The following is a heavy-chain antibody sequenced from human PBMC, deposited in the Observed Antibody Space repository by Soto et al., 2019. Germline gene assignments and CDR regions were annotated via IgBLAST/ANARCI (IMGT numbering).Heavy chain of an antibody. J-gene: IGHJ4*02. CDR2: ISGSGGST. Sequence: GXSLSLSCGAAGVTFSSYAVSWVRPAHGKGLEWVSAISGSGGSTYYADSVKGRFTISRDNSKNTLYLQMNSLRAEDTAVYDGAKDGRTGIAVAGTDYWGQGTLVTISS. D-gene: IGHD6-19*01. CDR1: GVTFSSYA. V-gene: IGHV3-23*01. CDR3: AKDGRTGIAVAGTDY.